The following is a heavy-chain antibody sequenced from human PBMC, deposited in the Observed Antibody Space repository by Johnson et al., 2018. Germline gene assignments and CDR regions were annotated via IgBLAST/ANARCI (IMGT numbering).Heavy chain of an antibody. J-gene: IGHJ3*02. CDR2: ISSSSSYI. D-gene: IGHD6-19*01. CDR1: GFTFSSYS. V-gene: IGHV3-21*01. Sequence: VQLLETGGGLVKPGGSLRLWCAASGFTFSSYSMNWVRQAPGKGLEWVSSISSSSSYIYSAASVTVRFPNSRDHTKNSLYLPMNSLRAEETAVYYCARHSRGSGGWTGLDIWVQGTMVTVSS. CDR3: ARHSRGSGGWTGLDI.